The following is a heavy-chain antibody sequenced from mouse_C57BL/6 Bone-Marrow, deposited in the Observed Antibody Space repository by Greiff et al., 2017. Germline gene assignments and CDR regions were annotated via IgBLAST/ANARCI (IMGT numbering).Heavy chain of an antibody. V-gene: IGHV14-3*01. J-gene: IGHJ2*01. CDR2: IDPANGNT. Sequence: VHVKQSVAELVRPGASVKLSCTASGFNIKNTYMHWVKQRPEQGLEWIGRIDPANGNTKYAPKFQGKATITADTSSNTAYLQLSSLTSEDTAIYYCASDYYGSSYYFDYWGQGTTLTVSS. D-gene: IGHD1-1*01. CDR3: ASDYYGSSYYFDY. CDR1: GFNIKNTY.